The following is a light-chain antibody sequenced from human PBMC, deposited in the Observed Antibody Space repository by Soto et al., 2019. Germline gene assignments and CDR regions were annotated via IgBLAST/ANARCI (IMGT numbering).Light chain of an antibody. CDR3: FSYAGNSVYV. CDR2: EGT. V-gene: IGLV2-23*01. J-gene: IGLJ1*01. Sequence: SVLTQPASVSGSPGQSIAISCTGTSSDVGSYNLVSWFQQLPGKVPKLIIYEGTKRPSGVSDRFSGSKSGYTASLTISGLQAEDAADYYCFSYAGNSVYVFGTGTKVTVL. CDR1: SSDVGSYNL.